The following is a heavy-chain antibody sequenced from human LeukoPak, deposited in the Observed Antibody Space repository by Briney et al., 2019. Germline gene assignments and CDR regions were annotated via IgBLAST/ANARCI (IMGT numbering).Heavy chain of an antibody. J-gene: IGHJ6*03. CDR1: GLSFSNYD. CDR2: IRGSDSST. V-gene: IGHV3-23*01. D-gene: IGHD3-3*01. CDR3: AKYGITIFDYYYYMDV. Sequence: QAGGSLRLSCAVSGLSFSNYDMSWVRQAPGKGLEWVAAIRGSDSSTEYAGSVKGRFTISRDNSKNTLYLQMNSLRAEDTAVYYCAKYGITIFDYYYYMDVWGKGTTVTVSS.